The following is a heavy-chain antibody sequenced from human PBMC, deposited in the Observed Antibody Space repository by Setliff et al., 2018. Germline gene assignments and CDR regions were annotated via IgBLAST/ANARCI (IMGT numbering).Heavy chain of an antibody. V-gene: IGHV5-51*01. CDR1: GYRFSSYW. D-gene: IGHD2-15*01. CDR2: IFPADSDT. Sequence: GESLKISCKGSGYRFSSYWIGWVRQMPGKGLEWIGIIFPADSDTRYSPSFQGQVTISADKSISTAYVQWRSLKASDTAMYYCARVGTAGGYYFDFWAQGTLVTVPQ. J-gene: IGHJ4*02. CDR3: ARVGTAGGYYFDF.